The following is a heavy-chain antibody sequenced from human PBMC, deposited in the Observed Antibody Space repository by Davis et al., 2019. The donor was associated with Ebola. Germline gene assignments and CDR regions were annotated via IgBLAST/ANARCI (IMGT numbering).Heavy chain of an antibody. D-gene: IGHD5-12*01. Sequence: AASVKVSCKVSGYTLTELSMHWVRQAPGQGLEWMGWINPNSGGTNYAQKFQGWVTMTRDTSISTAYMELRSDDTAVYYCARGGTGYDYAFEYWGQGSLVSVSA. J-gene: IGHJ4*02. CDR2: INPNSGGT. CDR3: ARGGTGYDYAFEY. CDR1: GYTLTELS. V-gene: IGHV1-2*04.